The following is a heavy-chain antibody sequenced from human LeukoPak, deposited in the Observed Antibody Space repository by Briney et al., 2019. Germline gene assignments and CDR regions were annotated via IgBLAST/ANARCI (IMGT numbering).Heavy chain of an antibody. J-gene: IGHJ6*03. D-gene: IGHD2-15*01. V-gene: IGHV4-59*01. Sequence: SETLSLTCTVSGGSISSYYWSWIRQPPGKGLEWIGYIYYSGSTNYNPSPKSRVTISVDTSKNQFSLKLSSVTAADTAVYYCARGASYCSGGSCYQYYYYMDVWGKGTTVTISS. CDR3: ARGASYCSGGSCYQYYYYMDV. CDR1: GGSISSYY. CDR2: IYYSGST.